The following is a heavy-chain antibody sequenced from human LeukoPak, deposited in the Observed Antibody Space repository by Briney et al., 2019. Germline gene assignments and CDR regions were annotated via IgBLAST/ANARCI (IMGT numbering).Heavy chain of an antibody. J-gene: IGHJ5*02. CDR1: GFTFSDSY. CDR2: ISGSGGST. CDR3: AKESTVTPGNVNWFDT. V-gene: IGHV3-23*01. D-gene: IGHD4-17*01. Sequence: QTGGSLRLSCAASGFTFSDSYMTWVRQAPGRGLEWVSTISGSGGSTYYADSVKGRFTISRDNSKNTLYLQMNSLRAEDTAVYYCAKESTVTPGNVNWFDTWGQGTLVTVSS.